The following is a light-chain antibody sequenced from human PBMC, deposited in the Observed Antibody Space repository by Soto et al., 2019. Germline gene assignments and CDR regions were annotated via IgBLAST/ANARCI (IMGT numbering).Light chain of an antibody. Sequence: DIQLTQSPSSLSASVGDRVTITCRASQSIAKYLNWYQHKPGKAPNLLIYAASSLQSGVPSRFSGSGSGAEFTLTINSLQSEDFAVYYCQPYNNWPLTFGGGTKVDIK. CDR3: QPYNNWPLT. CDR2: AAS. CDR1: QSIAKY. J-gene: IGKJ4*01. V-gene: IGKV1-39*01.